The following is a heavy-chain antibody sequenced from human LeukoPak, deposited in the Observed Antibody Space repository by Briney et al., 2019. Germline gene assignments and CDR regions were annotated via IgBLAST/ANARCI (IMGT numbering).Heavy chain of an antibody. CDR1: GFAFTSYG. CDR2: IRFDGSNN. J-gene: IGHJ6*03. CDR3: AKDFPSYYYMDV. Sequence: GGSLRLSCAASGFAFTSYGMYWVRQAPGKGLEWVAFIRFDGSNNYYADSVKGRFTISRDNAENTVYLQMNSLRTEDTAVYYCAKDFPSYYYMDVWGKGTAVTVSS. V-gene: IGHV3-30*02.